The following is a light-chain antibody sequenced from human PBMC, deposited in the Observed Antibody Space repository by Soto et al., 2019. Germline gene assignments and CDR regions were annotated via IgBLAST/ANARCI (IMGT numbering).Light chain of an antibody. Sequence: DIQMTQSPSSLSASVGDRVTITCRASQGIRNYLAWYQQKPGKAPQLLISGATTLQSGVPSRFRGSGSGTDFTLTIASLQPEDVATYYCQKYDSDPLTFGGGTKVDIK. CDR1: QGIRNY. CDR2: GAT. J-gene: IGKJ4*01. V-gene: IGKV1-27*01. CDR3: QKYDSDPLT.